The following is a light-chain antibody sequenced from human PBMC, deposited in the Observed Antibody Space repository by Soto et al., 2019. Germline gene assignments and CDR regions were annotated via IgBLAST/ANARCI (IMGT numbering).Light chain of an antibody. CDR1: QSVSTF. CDR2: DAS. V-gene: IGKV3-11*01. Sequence: EIVLTQSPATLSLSPGERATLSCRASQSVSTFLAWYQHKPGQAPRLLIYDASNGATGIPDRFRGSGSGTDFTLTISSLEPEDFALYYCQQGTDWPPGTFGQGTKVDIK. J-gene: IGKJ1*01. CDR3: QQGTDWPPGT.